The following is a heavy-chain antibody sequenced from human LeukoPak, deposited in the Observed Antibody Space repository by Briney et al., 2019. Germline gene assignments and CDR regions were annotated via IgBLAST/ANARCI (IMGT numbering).Heavy chain of an antibody. CDR2: IYHGGST. CDR1: GDSITSTNW. CDR3: AKFGAEGVFQD. J-gene: IGHJ1*01. Sequence: PSETLSLTCAVSGDSITSTNWWSWVRQPPGKGLEWIGEIYHGGSTNYNPSLKSRVTILMDRSKNQFSLRLDSVTAADTAVYYCAKFGAEGVFQDWGQGSLVIVSS. V-gene: IGHV4-4*02. D-gene: IGHD3-16*01.